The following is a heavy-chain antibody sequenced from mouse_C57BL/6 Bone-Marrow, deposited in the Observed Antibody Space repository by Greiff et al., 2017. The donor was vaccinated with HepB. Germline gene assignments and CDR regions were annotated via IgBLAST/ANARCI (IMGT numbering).Heavy chain of an antibody. CDR3: AKLDSSGTGAMDY. V-gene: IGHV2-6*01. D-gene: IGHD3-2*02. Sequence: VKLMESGPGLVAPSQSLSITCTVSGFSLTSYGVDWVRQSPGKGLEWLGVIWGVGSTNYNSALKSRLSISKDNSKSQVFLKMNSLQTDDTAMYYCAKLDSSGTGAMDYWGQGTSVTVSS. J-gene: IGHJ4*01. CDR1: GFSLTSYG. CDR2: IWGVGST.